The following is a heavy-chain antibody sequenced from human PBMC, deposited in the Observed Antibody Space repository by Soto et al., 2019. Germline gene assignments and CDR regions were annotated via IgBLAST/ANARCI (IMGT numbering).Heavy chain of an antibody. D-gene: IGHD6-13*01. Sequence: SVKVSCKASGGTFSSYRINWVRQAPGQGLEWVGGIVPIYRTADYAQKFQGRVTITADESARTSYMDLRSLKSQDTAVYYCVRDSGAKLSSSWGQGTLVTVS. CDR2: IVPIYRTA. V-gene: IGHV1-69*13. CDR1: GGTFSSYR. CDR3: VRDSGAKLSSS. J-gene: IGHJ4*02.